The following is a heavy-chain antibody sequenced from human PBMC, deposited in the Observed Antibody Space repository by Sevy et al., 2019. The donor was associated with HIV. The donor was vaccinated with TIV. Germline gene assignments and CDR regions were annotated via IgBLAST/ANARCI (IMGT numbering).Heavy chain of an antibody. D-gene: IGHD1-1*01. CDR3: ASERGGPVQLERLTSYYGMDI. CDR1: GGPFNTYA. V-gene: IGHV1-69*13. Sequence: ASVKVSCKASGGPFNTYAITWIRQAPGQGLEWMGGIIPLFGTKTYANHFQGRIRITADGSRTTGYMELSSLGSEDTAVYYCASERGGPVQLERLTSYYGMDIWGQGTTVTVSS. CDR2: IIPLFGTK. J-gene: IGHJ6*02.